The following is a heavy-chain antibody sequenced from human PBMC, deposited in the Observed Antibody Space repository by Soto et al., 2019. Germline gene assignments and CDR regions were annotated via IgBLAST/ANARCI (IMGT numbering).Heavy chain of an antibody. CDR2: IFGGDSDT. V-gene: IGHV5-51*01. CDR1: GYRFTRYW. CDR3: ARHDAAGTEFDY. D-gene: IGHD2-15*01. Sequence: PGESLKISCQGSGYRFTRYWIGWVRQMPGKGLEWMGIIFGGDSDTRYGPSFQGQVTISADKSTNTAYLQWSSLKASDTAMYHCARHDAAGTEFDYWGQGTLVTVSS. J-gene: IGHJ4*02.